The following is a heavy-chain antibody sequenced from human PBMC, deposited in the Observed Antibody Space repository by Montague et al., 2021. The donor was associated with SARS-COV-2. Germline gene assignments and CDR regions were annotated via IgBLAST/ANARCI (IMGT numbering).Heavy chain of an antibody. CDR2: ISYDGSNK. D-gene: IGHD2-2*01. CDR3: ARVQQKSDIVVVPAAIWPTYYHAMDV. CDR1: GFTFSSYA. Sequence: SLRLSCAASGFTFSSYAMHWVRQAPGKGLEWVAVISYDGSNKYYADSVKGRFTISRDDSKNTLYLQMNSLSAEDTAVYYCARVQQKSDIVVVPAAIWPTYYHAMDVWGQGTTVTVSS. J-gene: IGHJ6*02. V-gene: IGHV3-30-3*01.